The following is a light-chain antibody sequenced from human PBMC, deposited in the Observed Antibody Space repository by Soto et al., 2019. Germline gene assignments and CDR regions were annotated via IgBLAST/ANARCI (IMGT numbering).Light chain of an antibody. V-gene: IGLV2-11*01. CDR2: DVS. J-gene: IGLJ1*01. CDR3: CSYAGSYTLYV. CDR1: SSDVGGYNY. Sequence: SVLTRPRSVSGSPGEAVTISCTGTSSDVGGYNYVSWYQQHPGKAPKLMIYDVSKRPSGVPDRFSGSKSGNTASLTISGLQAEDEADYYCCSYAGSYTLYVFGTGTKVTVL.